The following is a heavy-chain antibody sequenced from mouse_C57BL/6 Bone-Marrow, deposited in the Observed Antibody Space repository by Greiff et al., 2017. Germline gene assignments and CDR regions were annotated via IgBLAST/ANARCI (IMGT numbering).Heavy chain of an antibody. CDR3: ARRYYGNPYAMDY. CDR1: GYTFTDYY. J-gene: IGHJ4*01. D-gene: IGHD2-1*01. Sequence: EVQLQQSGPVLVKPGASVKMSCKASGYTFTDYYMNWVKQSHGKSLEWIGVINPYNGGTSYNQKFKGKATLTVDKSSSTAYMELNSLTSEDSAVYYCARRYYGNPYAMDYWGQGTSVTVSS. V-gene: IGHV1-19*01. CDR2: INPYNGGT.